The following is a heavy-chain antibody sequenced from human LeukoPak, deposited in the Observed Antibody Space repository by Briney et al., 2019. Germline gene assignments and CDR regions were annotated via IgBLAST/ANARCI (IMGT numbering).Heavy chain of an antibody. CDR1: GDSISSSSSY. D-gene: IGHD3-22*01. J-gene: IGHJ6*03. CDR2: IYYSGST. Sequence: SETLSLTCSVSGDSISSSSSYWGWIRQPPGKGLEWIGSIYYSGSTNYNPSLKSRVTISVDTSKNQFSLKLSSVTAADTAVYYCASILYYYYDSSGYFYYYYYMDVWGKGTTVTISS. V-gene: IGHV4-39*01. CDR3: ASILYYYYDSSGYFYYYYYMDV.